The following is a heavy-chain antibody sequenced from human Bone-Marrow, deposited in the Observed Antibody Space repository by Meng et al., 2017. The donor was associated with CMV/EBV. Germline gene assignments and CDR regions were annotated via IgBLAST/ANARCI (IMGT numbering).Heavy chain of an antibody. CDR3: ARDLVVYGAFDV. CDR2: INPDAGTT. CDR1: GYTFITYY. Sequence: ASVKVSCKASGYTFITYYIHWVRQAPGQGLEWMGRINPDAGTTTYSQKFQGGVTLTSDTSTNTVYMGLSRLRYEDTAVYYCARDLVVYGAFDVWGQGTMVTVSS. J-gene: IGHJ3*01. V-gene: IGHV1-46*01. D-gene: IGHD3-10*01.